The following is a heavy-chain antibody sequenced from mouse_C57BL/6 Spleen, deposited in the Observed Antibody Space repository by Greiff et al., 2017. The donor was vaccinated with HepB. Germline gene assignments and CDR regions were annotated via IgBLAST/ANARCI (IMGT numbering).Heavy chain of an antibody. CDR1: GFSLTSYG. Sequence: QVQLQQSGPGLVQPSQSLSITCTVSGFSLTSYGVHWVRQSPGKGLEWLGVIWSGGSTDYNAAFISRLSISKDNAKSQVFFKMNSLQADDTAIYDCARMADGYYVDYWGQGTTLTVSS. D-gene: IGHD2-3*01. CDR2: IWSGGST. V-gene: IGHV2-2*01. J-gene: IGHJ2*01. CDR3: ARMADGYYVDY.